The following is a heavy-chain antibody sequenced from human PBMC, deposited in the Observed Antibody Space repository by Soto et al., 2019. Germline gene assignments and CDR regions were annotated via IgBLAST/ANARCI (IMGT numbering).Heavy chain of an antibody. V-gene: IGHV1-46*01. CDR3: ARGSGDYEGYYYYYGMDV. D-gene: IGHD2-21*02. CDR1: GYTFTSYY. CDR2: INPSGGST. J-gene: IGHJ6*02. Sequence: GASVKVSCKASGYTFTSYYMHWVRQAPGQGPEWMGIINPSGGSTSYAQKFQGRVTMTRDTSTSTVYMELSSLRSEDTAVYYCARGSGDYEGYYYYYGMDVWGQGTTVTVSS.